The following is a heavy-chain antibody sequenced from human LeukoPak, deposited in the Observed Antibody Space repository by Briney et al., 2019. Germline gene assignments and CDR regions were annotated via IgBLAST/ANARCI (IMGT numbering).Heavy chain of an antibody. Sequence: SQTLSLTCAISGDSVSSNSAAWTWIRQSPSRGLEWLGRTYYRSKWYNDYAVSVKSRITINPDTSKNQFSLQLNSVTPEDTAVYYCARDRIVVVVAANYYGMDVWGQGTTVTVSS. J-gene: IGHJ6*02. CDR3: ARDRIVVVVAANYYGMDV. D-gene: IGHD2-15*01. CDR1: GDSVSSNSAA. CDR2: TYYRSKWYN. V-gene: IGHV6-1*01.